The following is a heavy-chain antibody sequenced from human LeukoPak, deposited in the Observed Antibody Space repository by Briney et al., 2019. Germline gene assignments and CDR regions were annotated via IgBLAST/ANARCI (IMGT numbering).Heavy chain of an antibody. CDR3: ARRGHIVVVTALTYNWFDP. Sequence: PSETLSLTCTVSGYSISSGYYWGWIRQPPGKGLEWIGSMYQSGSTYYNPSLKSRVTISVDTSKNQFSLKLSSVTAADTAVYYCARRGHIVVVTALTYNWFDPWGQGTLVTVSS. CDR2: MYQSGST. D-gene: IGHD2-21*02. J-gene: IGHJ5*02. CDR1: GYSISSGYY. V-gene: IGHV4-38-2*02.